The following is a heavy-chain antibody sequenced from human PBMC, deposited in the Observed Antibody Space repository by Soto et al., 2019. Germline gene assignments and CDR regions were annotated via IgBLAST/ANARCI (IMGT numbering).Heavy chain of an antibody. CDR3: VRMESFGSLNWFDP. V-gene: IGHV1-8*02. CDR2: MNPGSGDT. D-gene: IGHD5-18*01. CDR1: GYTFTNND. Sequence: ASVKVSCKASGYTFTNNDVSWVRQATGQGLEWMGWMNPGSGDTGYAQKFQGRVTMTRDISIATAYMELNSLTSEDTAIYYCVRMESFGSLNWFDPWGQGTLVTVSS. J-gene: IGHJ5*02.